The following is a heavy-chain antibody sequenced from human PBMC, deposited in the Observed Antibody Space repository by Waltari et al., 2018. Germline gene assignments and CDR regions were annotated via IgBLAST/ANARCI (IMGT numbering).Heavy chain of an antibody. V-gene: IGHV4-38-2*01. CDR2: IYHSGST. CDR3: ARHSPPPAYCGGDCYPNWFDL. Sequence: QVQLQESGPGLVKPSETLSLTCAVSGYSISSGYYWGWIRQPPGKGLEWIGSIYHSGSTYYNPSLKSRVTISVDTSKNQFSLKLSSVTAADTAVYYCARHSPPPAYCGGDCYPNWFDLWGQGTLVTVSS. D-gene: IGHD2-21*01. J-gene: IGHJ5*02. CDR1: GYSISSGYY.